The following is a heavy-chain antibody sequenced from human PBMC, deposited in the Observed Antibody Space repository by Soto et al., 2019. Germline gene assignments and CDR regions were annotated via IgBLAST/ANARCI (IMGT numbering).Heavy chain of an antibody. V-gene: IGHV3-33*01. D-gene: IGHD2-2*01. CDR3: AREGRCSSTSCPTLYYYGMDV. Sequence: VQLVESGGGVVQPGRSLRLSCAASGFTFSSYGMHWVRQAPGKGLEWVAVIWYDGSNKYYADSVKGRFTISRDNSKTTLYLQMNSLRAEDTAVYYCAREGRCSSTSCPTLYYYGMDVWGQGTTVTVSS. CDR2: IWYDGSNK. J-gene: IGHJ6*02. CDR1: GFTFSSYG.